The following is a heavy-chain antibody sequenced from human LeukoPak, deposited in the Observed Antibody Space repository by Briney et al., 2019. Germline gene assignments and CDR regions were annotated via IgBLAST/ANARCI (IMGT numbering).Heavy chain of an antibody. CDR2: ISGSGSDT. CDR1: GFTFGTYW. V-gene: IGHV3-11*06. D-gene: IGHD6-13*01. Sequence: GGSLRLSCAASGFTFGTYWMTWIRQAPGKGLEWLSYISGSGSDTNYADSVKGRFTTSRDNAKNSLYLQMNSLRAEDTAVYYCARVGSIAAAGTPDYWGQGTLVTVSS. J-gene: IGHJ4*02. CDR3: ARVGSIAAAGTPDY.